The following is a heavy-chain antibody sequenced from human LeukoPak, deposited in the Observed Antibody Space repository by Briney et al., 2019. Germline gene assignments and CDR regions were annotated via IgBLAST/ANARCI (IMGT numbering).Heavy chain of an antibody. CDR1: GFTFDDYG. Sequence: GGSLRLSCAASGFTFDDYGMSWVRQAPGKGLEWVSGINWNGGSTGYADSVKGRFTISRDNAKDSLYLQMNSLRAEDTALYYCARGPPYYYGSGSSLRGAFDIWGQGTMVTVSS. CDR3: ARGPPYYYGSGSSLRGAFDI. J-gene: IGHJ3*02. D-gene: IGHD3-10*01. V-gene: IGHV3-20*04. CDR2: INWNGGST.